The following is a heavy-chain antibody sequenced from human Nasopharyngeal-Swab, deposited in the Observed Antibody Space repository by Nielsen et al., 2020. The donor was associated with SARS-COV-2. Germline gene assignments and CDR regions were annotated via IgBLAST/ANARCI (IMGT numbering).Heavy chain of an antibody. J-gene: IGHJ6*02. CDR3: ARDQGDTTIFGVVISGYYYYYGMDV. CDR2: ISSSSSYI. D-gene: IGHD3-3*01. CDR1: GFTFSSYS. Sequence: GESLKISCAASGFTFSSYSMNWVRQAPGKGLEWVSSISSSSSYIYYADSVKGRFTISRDNAKNSLYLQMNSLRAEDTAVYYCARDQGDTTIFGVVISGYYYYYGMDVWGQGTTVTVSS. V-gene: IGHV3-21*01.